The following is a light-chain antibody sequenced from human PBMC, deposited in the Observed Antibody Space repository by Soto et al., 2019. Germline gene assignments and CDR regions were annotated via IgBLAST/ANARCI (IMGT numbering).Light chain of an antibody. J-gene: IGLJ3*02. V-gene: IGLV2-23*02. CDR1: SSDVGTYNL. CDR2: DVS. CDR3: CSYAGRATLV. Sequence: QSVLTQPASVSGSPGQSITISCTGTSSDVGTYNLVSWYQQHPGKAPKLMIYDVSKRPSGVSNRFSGSKSGNTASLTISGLQAEDEADYYCCSYAGRATLVFGGGTQLTVL.